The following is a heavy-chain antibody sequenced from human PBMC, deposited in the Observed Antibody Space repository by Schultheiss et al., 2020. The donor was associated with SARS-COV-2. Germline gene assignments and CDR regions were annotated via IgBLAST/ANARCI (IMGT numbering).Heavy chain of an antibody. J-gene: IGHJ3*02. CDR2: IKSKTDGGTT. CDR1: GFTFSNSW. CDR3: AKPRYSSSFNAFDI. V-gene: IGHV3-15*01. Sequence: GGSLRLSCAASGFTFSNSWMSWVRQAPGKGLEWVGRIKSKTDGGTTDYAAPVKGRFTISRDDSKNTLYLQMNSLRAEDTAVYYCAKPRYSSSFNAFDIWGQGTMVTVSS. D-gene: IGHD6-13*01.